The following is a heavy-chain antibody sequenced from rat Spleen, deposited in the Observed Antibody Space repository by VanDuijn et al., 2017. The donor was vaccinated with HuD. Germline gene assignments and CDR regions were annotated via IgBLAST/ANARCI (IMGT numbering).Heavy chain of an antibody. J-gene: IGHJ2*01. CDR2: ISPSGGST. Sequence: EVQLVESGGGLVRPGRSLKLSCAASGFTFSNYDMAWVRQAPTKGLEWVASISPSGGSTYYRDSVKGRVTVSRDNAKSTLYLQMDSLRSEDTATYSCTTGVYPDNFDFWGQGVMVTVSS. V-gene: IGHV5-27*01. CDR1: GFTFSNYD. CDR3: TTGVYPDNFDF. D-gene: IGHD1-4*01.